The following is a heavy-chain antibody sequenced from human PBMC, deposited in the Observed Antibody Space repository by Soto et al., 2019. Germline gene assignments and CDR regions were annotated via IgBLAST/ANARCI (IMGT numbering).Heavy chain of an antibody. D-gene: IGHD3-22*01. Sequence: PGGSLRLSRAASGFTFSSYGMHWVRQAPGKGLEWVAVIWYDGSNKYYADSVKGRFTISRDNSKNTLYLQMNSLRAEDTAVYYCAREAIGGTYYYDSSGYYYIDYWGQGTLVTVSS. V-gene: IGHV3-33*01. CDR2: IWYDGSNK. CDR1: GFTFSSYG. CDR3: AREAIGGTYYYDSSGYYYIDY. J-gene: IGHJ4*02.